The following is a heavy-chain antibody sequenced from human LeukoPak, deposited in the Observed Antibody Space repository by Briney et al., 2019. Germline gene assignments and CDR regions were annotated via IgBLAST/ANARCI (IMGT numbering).Heavy chain of an antibody. Sequence: GGSLRLSCVASGFTFNNYAMSWVRQAPGKGMEWFSAISDNGGGTWSADSVKGRFTISRDNSKNTLYLQMDSLRAGDTAVYYCAKHFSSGTYYNYFDYWGQGTLVTVSS. D-gene: IGHD3-10*01. V-gene: IGHV3-23*01. CDR3: AKHFSSGTYYNYFDY. CDR1: GFTFNNYA. J-gene: IGHJ4*02. CDR2: ISDNGGGT.